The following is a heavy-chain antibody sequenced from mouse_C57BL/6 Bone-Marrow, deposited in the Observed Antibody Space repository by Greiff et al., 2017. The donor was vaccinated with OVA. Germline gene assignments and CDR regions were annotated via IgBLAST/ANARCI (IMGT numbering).Heavy chain of an antibody. Sequence: EVKLVESGGGLVKPGGSLKLSCAASGFTFSDYGMHWVRQAPEKGLEWVAYISSGSSTIYYADTVKGRFTNSRDNAKNTLFLQMTSLRSEDTGMYYCARPGYYGLFDDWGKGTTLTVSS. V-gene: IGHV5-17*01. CDR1: GFTFSDYG. CDR2: ISSGSSTI. CDR3: ARPGYYGLFDD. J-gene: IGHJ2*01. D-gene: IGHD1-1*01.